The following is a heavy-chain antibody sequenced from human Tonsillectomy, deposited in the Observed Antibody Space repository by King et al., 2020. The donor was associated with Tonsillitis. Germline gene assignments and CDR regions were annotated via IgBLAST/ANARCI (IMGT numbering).Heavy chain of an antibody. V-gene: IGHV3-48*01. D-gene: IGHD4-11*01. J-gene: IGHJ4*02. CDR2: ISTTISSV. CDR3: AREIDYHYFDY. Sequence: VQLVESGGGLVQPGGSLRLSCAASGFTFSSYRINWVRQSPGKGLEWVSHISTTISSVYYADSVKGRFTISRYNAKDSLYLQMNSLRAEDMAVYYCAREIDYHYFDYWAQGTLVTVSS. CDR1: GFTFSSYR.